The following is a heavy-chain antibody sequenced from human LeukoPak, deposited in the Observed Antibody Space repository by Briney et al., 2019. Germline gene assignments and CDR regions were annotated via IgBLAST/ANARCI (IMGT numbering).Heavy chain of an antibody. CDR3: ARATVKEAFDI. D-gene: IGHD4-17*01. J-gene: IGHJ3*02. CDR2: INHSGST. Sequence: SETLSLTCAVYGGSFSGYYWSWIRQPPGKGLEWIGEINHSGSTNYNPSLKSRVTISVDTSKNQFSLKLSSVTAADTAVYYCARATVKEAFDIWGQGTMVTVSS. CDR1: GGSFSGYY. V-gene: IGHV4-34*01.